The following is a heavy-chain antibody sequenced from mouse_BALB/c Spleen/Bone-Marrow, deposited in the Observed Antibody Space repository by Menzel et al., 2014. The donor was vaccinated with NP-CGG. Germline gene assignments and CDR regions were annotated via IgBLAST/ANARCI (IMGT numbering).Heavy chain of an antibody. J-gene: IGHJ4*01. Sequence: EVQLQQSGPDLVKPSQSLSLTCTVTGYSITSGYSWHWIRQLPGNKLEWMGYIHYSGSTNYNPSLKSRISITRDTSKNQFFLQLNSVTTEGTATYFCARGGLRRGYYYTMDYWGQGTSVTVSS. CDR3: ARGGLRRGYYYTMDY. D-gene: IGHD2-4*01. CDR2: IHYSGST. V-gene: IGHV3-1*02. CDR1: GYSITSGYS.